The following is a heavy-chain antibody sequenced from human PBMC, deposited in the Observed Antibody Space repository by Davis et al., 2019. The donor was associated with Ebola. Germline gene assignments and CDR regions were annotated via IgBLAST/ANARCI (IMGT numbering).Heavy chain of an antibody. V-gene: IGHV1-69*10. Sequence: SVKVSCKASGGTFSSYAISWVRQAPGQGLEWMGGIIPILGIANYAQKFQGRVTITADESTSTAYMELSSPRSEDTVVYYCASGLVRGESYWYFDLWGRGTLVTVSS. J-gene: IGHJ2*01. D-gene: IGHD6-6*01. CDR2: IIPILGIA. CDR3: ASGLVRGESYWYFDL. CDR1: GGTFSSYA.